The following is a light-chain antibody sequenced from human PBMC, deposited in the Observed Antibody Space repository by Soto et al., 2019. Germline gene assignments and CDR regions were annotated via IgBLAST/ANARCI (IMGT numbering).Light chain of an antibody. V-gene: IGKV1-5*03. CDR1: QTISRW. Sequence: DSQMTQSPSTLSGSVGDRVSITCRASQTISRWWAWYQQKAGKAPKLLIYKASTLKSGVPSRFSGSGSGTEFTLTISSLQPDDFATDYCQHYNSYSEAFGQGTKVDIK. CDR2: KAS. CDR3: QHYNSYSEA. J-gene: IGKJ1*01.